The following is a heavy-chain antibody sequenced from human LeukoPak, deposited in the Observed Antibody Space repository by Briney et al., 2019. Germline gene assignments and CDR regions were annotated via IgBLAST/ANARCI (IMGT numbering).Heavy chain of an antibody. Sequence: PSETLSLTCAVYGGSFSDYYWSWIRQPPGKGLEWIGEINHSGSTNYNPSLKSRVTISVDTSKNQFSLELSSVTAADTAVYYCARKGGDPLGIFDSWGQGTLVTVSS. V-gene: IGHV4-34*01. CDR1: GGSFSDYY. CDR3: ARKGGDPLGIFDS. J-gene: IGHJ4*02. CDR2: INHSGST. D-gene: IGHD3-16*01.